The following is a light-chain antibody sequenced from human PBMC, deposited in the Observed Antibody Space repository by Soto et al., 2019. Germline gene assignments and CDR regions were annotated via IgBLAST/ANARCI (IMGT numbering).Light chain of an antibody. Sequence: ASRITSSPSSLSASTGSRVTITCRASQGISSYLAWYQQKPGKAPKLLIYAASTLQSGVPSRFSGSGSGTDFTLTISCLQSEDFATYYCQQYYSYPITFGQGTRLEIK. CDR1: QGISSY. CDR2: AAS. J-gene: IGKJ5*01. CDR3: QQYYSYPIT. V-gene: IGKV1-8*01.